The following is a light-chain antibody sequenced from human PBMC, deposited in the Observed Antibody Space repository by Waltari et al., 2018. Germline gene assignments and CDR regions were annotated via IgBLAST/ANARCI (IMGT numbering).Light chain of an antibody. CDR2: DVS. CDR1: SSYVGRYNY. CDR3: SSYTSSSTDVV. V-gene: IGLV2-14*01. J-gene: IGLJ2*01. Sequence: QSALTQPASVSGSPGQSITISCTGTSSYVGRYNYVSCYQQHPGKAHKLMIYDVSKRPSGVSNRFSGSKSGNTASLTISGLQAEDEADYYCSSYTSSSTDVVFGGGTKLTVL.